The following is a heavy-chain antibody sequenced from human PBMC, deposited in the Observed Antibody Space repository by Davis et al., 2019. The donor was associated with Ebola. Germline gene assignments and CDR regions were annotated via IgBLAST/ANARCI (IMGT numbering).Heavy chain of an antibody. Sequence: GESLKISCAASGFTFSSYAMHWVRQAPGKGLEWMAVISYDGSNKYYADSVKGRFTISRDNSKNTLYLQMNSLRAEDTAVYYCARVPTKMITFGGVIVIPAGDYWGQGTLVTVSS. V-gene: IGHV3-30-3*01. J-gene: IGHJ4*02. D-gene: IGHD3-16*02. CDR3: ARVPTKMITFGGVIVIPAGDY. CDR1: GFTFSSYA. CDR2: ISYDGSNK.